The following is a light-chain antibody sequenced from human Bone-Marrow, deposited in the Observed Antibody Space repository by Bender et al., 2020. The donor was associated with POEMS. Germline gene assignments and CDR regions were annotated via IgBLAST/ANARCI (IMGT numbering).Light chain of an antibody. V-gene: IGLV3-25*03. CDR3: QSTDSGGSYWV. Sequence: SFELTQPPSVSVSPGQTARISCSVDALPKQFAYWYRQKPGQAPVLLIFKDTERPSGIPERFSGSSSGTTVTLTINRVQAEDEADYFCQSTDSGGSYWVFGGGTKLTVL. J-gene: IGLJ3*02. CDR2: KDT. CDR1: ALPKQF.